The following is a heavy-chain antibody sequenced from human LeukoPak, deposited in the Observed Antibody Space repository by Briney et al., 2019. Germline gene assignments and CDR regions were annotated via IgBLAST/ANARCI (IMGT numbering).Heavy chain of an antibody. V-gene: IGHV4-39*01. CDR3: AAGIAIEYYFDY. D-gene: IGHD2-21*01. Sequence: SETLSLTCTLSGGSLSIRSYYYGWIRQPLGKGLEWIGSIYYSGSTYYNPYLKIRVTISVDTSKNQFSLKLSSVTAADTAVYYCAAGIAIEYYFDYWGQGTLVTVSS. CDR1: GGSLSIRSYY. CDR2: IYYSGST. J-gene: IGHJ4*02.